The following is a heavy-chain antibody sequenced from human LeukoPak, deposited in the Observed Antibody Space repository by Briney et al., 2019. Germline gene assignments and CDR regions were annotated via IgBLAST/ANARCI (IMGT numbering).Heavy chain of an antibody. CDR1: GGSISSYY. J-gene: IGHJ4*02. Sequence: SETPSLTCTVSGGSISSYYWSWIRQPPGKGLEWIGYIYYSGSTNYNPSLKSRVTISVDTSKNQFSLKLSSVTAADTAVYYCARATTPTQYYFDYWGQGTLVTVSS. CDR2: IYYSGST. CDR3: ARATTPTQYYFDY. D-gene: IGHD1-1*01. V-gene: IGHV4-59*01.